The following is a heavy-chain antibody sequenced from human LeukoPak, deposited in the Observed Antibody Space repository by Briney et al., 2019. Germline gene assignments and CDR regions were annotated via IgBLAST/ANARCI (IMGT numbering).Heavy chain of an antibody. CDR1: GFTFSSYG. CDR2: IRYDGGNK. V-gene: IGHV3-33*06. Sequence: PGGSLRLSCAASGFTFSSYGMHWVRQAPGKGLEWVAVIRYDGGNKYYADSVKGRFTISRDNSKDTLYLQMNSLRAEDTAVYYCAKDGLYGSGNMDVWGKGTTVTVSS. J-gene: IGHJ6*03. D-gene: IGHD3-10*01. CDR3: AKDGLYGSGNMDV.